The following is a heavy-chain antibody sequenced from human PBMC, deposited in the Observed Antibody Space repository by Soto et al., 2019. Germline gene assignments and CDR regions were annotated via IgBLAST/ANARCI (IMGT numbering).Heavy chain of an antibody. CDR3: ARGHHDSSGYPFDY. J-gene: IGHJ4*02. D-gene: IGHD3-22*01. CDR2: IYYSGST. V-gene: IGHV4-61*01. Sequence: SETLSLTCTVSGGSISSSSYYWSWIRQPPGKGLEWIGYIYYSGSTNYNPSLKSRVTISVDTSKNQFSLKLSSVTAADTAVYYCARGHHDSSGYPFDYWGQGTLVTVSS. CDR1: GGSISSSSYY.